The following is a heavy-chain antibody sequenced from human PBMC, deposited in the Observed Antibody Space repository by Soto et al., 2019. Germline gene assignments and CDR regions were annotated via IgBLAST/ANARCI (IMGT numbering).Heavy chain of an antibody. V-gene: IGHV3-30*18. D-gene: IGHD2-8*01. CDR1: GFNCSTYG. J-gene: IGHJ4*02. CDR3: ANDVMGSPDY. CDR2: ISYDGGEK. Sequence: QVQLVESGGGVVQPGRSLRLSCAATGFNCSTYGVHWVRQAPGKGLEWVGVISYDGGEKYYADSVKGRFTISRDNSKDTLYLQMNSLRPEDTAVYYCANDVMGSPDYWGQGTLVTVSS.